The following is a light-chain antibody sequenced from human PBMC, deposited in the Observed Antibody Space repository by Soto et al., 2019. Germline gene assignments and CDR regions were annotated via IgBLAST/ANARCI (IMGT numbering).Light chain of an antibody. CDR2: KAS. CDR1: QTISSW. CDR3: QQLNSYPIT. Sequence: DIQMTQSPSTLSGSVGDRVTITCRASQTISSWLAWYQQKPGKAPKLLIYKASTLQSGVPSRFSGSGSGTEFTLTISSLQPEDFATYYCQQLNSYPITFGQGTRLENK. J-gene: IGKJ5*01. V-gene: IGKV1-5*03.